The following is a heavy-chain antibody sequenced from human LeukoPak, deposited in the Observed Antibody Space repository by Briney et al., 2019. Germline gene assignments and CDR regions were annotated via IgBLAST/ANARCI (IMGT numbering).Heavy chain of an antibody. CDR3: ARDRRDGYNYVDY. CDR2: IIPILGIA. J-gene: IGHJ4*02. Sequence: WASVKVSCKASGGTFSSYAISWVRQAPGQGLAWMGRIIPILGIANYAQKFQGRVTITADKSTSTAYMELSSLRSEDTAVYYCARDRRDGYNYVDYWGQGTLVTVSS. CDR1: GGTFSSYA. V-gene: IGHV1-69*04. D-gene: IGHD5-24*01.